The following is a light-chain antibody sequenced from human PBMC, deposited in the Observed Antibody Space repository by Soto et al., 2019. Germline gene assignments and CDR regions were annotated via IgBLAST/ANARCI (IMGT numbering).Light chain of an antibody. Sequence: EIVLTQSPGTLSLSPGERATLSCRASQSVRSSDLAWYQQKPGQAPRLLIYGASSRATDIPDRFSGSGSGTDFTLTISRLEPEDFAVYYCQQYGTSPPTFGVGTKVEFK. CDR2: GAS. CDR3: QQYGTSPPT. J-gene: IGKJ4*01. V-gene: IGKV3-20*01. CDR1: QSVRSSD.